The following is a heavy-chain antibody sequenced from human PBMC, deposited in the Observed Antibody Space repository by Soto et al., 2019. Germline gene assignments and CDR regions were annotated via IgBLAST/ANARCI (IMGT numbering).Heavy chain of an antibody. CDR1: GSSITSSSSY. V-gene: IGHV4-39*01. CDR2: IYYSGST. Sequence: SATLSLTCTVNGSSITSSSSYWDLIRQPPGKVLEWIGSIYYSGSTYYNPSLKSRVTISVDTSKNQFSLKLSSVTAADTAVYYCARRERIFAVYYYYGMDVWGQGPTVT. D-gene: IGHD3-3*01. J-gene: IGHJ6*02. CDR3: ARRERIFAVYYYYGMDV.